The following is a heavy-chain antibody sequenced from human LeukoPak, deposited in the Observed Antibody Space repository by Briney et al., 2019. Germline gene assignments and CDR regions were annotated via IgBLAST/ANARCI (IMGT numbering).Heavy chain of an antibody. CDR1: GGSISSYF. Sequence: ASETLSLTCTVSGGSISSYFWSWIRQPAGKGLEWIGRIYTSGSTNYNPSLNSRATMSVDTSKNHFSLKLTSVTAADTAVYYCARGGATVTTVFDYWGQGTLVTVSS. CDR2: IYTSGST. CDR3: ARGGATVTTVFDY. D-gene: IGHD4-17*01. V-gene: IGHV4-4*07. J-gene: IGHJ4*02.